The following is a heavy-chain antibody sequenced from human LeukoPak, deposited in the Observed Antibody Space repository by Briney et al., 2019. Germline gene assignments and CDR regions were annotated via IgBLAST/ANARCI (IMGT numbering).Heavy chain of an antibody. CDR2: IYHSGST. J-gene: IGHJ4*02. V-gene: IGHV4-38-2*02. CDR3: ASVSSSWSPDRAVFDY. Sequence: SETLSLTCTVSGYSISSGYYWGWIRQPPGKGLEWIGSIYHSGSTYYNPSLKSRVTISVDTSKNQFSLKLSSVTAADTAVYYCASVSSSWSPDRAVFDYWGQGTLVTVSS. D-gene: IGHD6-13*01. CDR1: GYSISSGYY.